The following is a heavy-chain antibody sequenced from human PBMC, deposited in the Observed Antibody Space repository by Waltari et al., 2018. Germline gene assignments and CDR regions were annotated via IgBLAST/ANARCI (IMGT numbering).Heavy chain of an antibody. J-gene: IGHJ4*02. CDR3: ARDRRYDSSGYFYYFDY. CDR2: IYTSGST. D-gene: IGHD3-22*01. Sequence: QVQLQESGPGLVKPSETLSLTCTVSGGSISSYYWSWIRQPAGKGLEWIGRIYTSGSTNYNPSLKSRVTMSVDTSKNQFSLKLSSVTAADTAVYYCARDRRYDSSGYFYYFDYWGQGTLVTVSS. CDR1: GGSISSYY. V-gene: IGHV4-4*07.